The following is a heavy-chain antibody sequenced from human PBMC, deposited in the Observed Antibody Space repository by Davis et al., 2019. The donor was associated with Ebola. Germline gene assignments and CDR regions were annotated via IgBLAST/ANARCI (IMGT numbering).Heavy chain of an antibody. CDR3: ARLEYQLLYGVAVTIDY. Sequence: PGGSLRLSCTPSGFTLRRYSMNWVRQAPGKGLEWLSYIDSGRTMYYADSVKGRFTISRDDAKNSLHLQINNLRAEDSAVYYCARLEYQLLYGVAVTIDYWGQGTLVTVSS. J-gene: IGHJ4*02. V-gene: IGHV3-48*04. CDR1: GFTLRRYS. D-gene: IGHD2-2*02. CDR2: IDSGRTM.